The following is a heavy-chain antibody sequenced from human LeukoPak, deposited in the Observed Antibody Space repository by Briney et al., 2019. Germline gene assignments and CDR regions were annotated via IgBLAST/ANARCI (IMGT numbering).Heavy chain of an antibody. D-gene: IGHD2-2*01. Sequence: SETLSLMCTVSGGSISSSSYYWGWLLQPPGKGLEGIVSNYYSGSTYYNPSSKRRVTISVDTSKNQFSLKLSSVTGADTAVYYCVRLYCTGTSCYHYYSYYMDVWGKGTTVTVSS. CDR3: VRLYCTGTSCYHYYSYYMDV. CDR2: NYYSGST. CDR1: GGSISSSSYY. V-gene: IGHV4-39*01. J-gene: IGHJ6*03.